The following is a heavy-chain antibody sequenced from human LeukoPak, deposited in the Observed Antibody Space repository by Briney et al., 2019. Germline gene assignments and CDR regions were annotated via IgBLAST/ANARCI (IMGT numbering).Heavy chain of an antibody. CDR3: ARDEVVAATPLGWFDP. Sequence: SVKVSCKASGYTFTSYGISWVRQAPGQGLEWMGGIIPIFGTANYAQKFQGRVTITADKSTSTAYMELSSLRSEDTAVYYCARDEVVAATPLGWFDPWGQGTLVTVSS. J-gene: IGHJ5*02. V-gene: IGHV1-69*06. CDR2: IIPIFGTA. CDR1: GYTFTSYG. D-gene: IGHD2-15*01.